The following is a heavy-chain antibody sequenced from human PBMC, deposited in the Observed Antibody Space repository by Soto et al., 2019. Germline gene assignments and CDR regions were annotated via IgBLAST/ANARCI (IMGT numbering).Heavy chain of an antibody. CDR1: GGSISSGGYS. CDR3: AGNWNGVIDY. CDR2: IYHSGST. Sequence: SETLSLTCAVSGGSISSGGYSWSWIRQPPGKGLEWIGYIYHSGSTYYNPSLKSRVTISVDTSKNQFSLKLSSVTAADTAVYYCAGNWNGVIDYWGQGTLVTVSS. V-gene: IGHV4-30-2*01. J-gene: IGHJ4*02. D-gene: IGHD1-20*01.